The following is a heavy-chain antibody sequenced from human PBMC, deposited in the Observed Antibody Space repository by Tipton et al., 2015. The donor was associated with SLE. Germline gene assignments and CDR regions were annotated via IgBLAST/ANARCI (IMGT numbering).Heavy chain of an antibody. V-gene: IGHV3-23*01. CDR2: ISGNGDRT. J-gene: IGHJ2*01. CDR1: GFTIGTYA. CDR3: ARLGGDEGLEWIHLGYFDL. Sequence: GSLRLSCAASGFTIGTYAMSWVRQAPGKGLEWVSAISGNGDRTHYADSVKGRFTISRDSSKNTLYLQMNSLRAEDTALYYCARLGGDEGLEWIHLGYFDLWGRGTLVTVSS. D-gene: IGHD3-3*01.